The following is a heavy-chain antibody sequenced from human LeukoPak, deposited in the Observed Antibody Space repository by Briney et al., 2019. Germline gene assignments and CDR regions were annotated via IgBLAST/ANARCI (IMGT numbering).Heavy chain of an antibody. V-gene: IGHV1-69*04. Sequence: SVKVSCKASGGTFSSYAISWVRQAPGQGLEWMGRIIPILGIANYAQKFQGRVTITADKSTSTAYMELSSLRSEDTAVYYCARVTYGDYPPGYWGQGTLVTVSS. D-gene: IGHD4-17*01. CDR1: GGTFSSYA. CDR3: ARVTYGDYPPGY. CDR2: IIPILGIA. J-gene: IGHJ4*02.